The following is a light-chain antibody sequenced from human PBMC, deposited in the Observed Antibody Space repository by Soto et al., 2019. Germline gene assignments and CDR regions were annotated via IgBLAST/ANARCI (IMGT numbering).Light chain of an antibody. J-gene: IGLJ1*01. CDR1: SSSIGSNY. V-gene: IGLV1-47*01. CDR3: AAWDDSLSGQV. Sequence: VLTQPPSASGTPGQRVTISCSGSSSSIGSNYVYWYQQLPGTAPKLLIYRNNQRPSGVPDRFSGSKSGTSASLAISGLRSEDEADYYCAAWDDSLSGQVFGTGTKVTVL. CDR2: RNN.